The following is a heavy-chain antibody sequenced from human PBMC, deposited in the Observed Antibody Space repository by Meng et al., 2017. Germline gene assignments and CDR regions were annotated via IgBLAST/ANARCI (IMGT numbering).Heavy chain of an antibody. D-gene: IGHD3-10*01. V-gene: IGHV1-69*06. CDR3: ASLTGWFDP. CDR2: IIPIFGTA. CDR1: GSTFSSYG. Sequence: VGLVRAVSRVNKPGSAVKAPGKASGSTFSSYGIRSFRPAPVQGLEWMGGIIPIFGTANYAQKFQGRVTITADKSTSTAYMELSSLRSEDTALYYCASLTGWFDPWGQGTLVTVSS. J-gene: IGHJ5*02.